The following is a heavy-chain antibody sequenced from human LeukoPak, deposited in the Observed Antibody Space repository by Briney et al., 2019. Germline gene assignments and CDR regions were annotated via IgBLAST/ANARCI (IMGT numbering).Heavy chain of an antibody. V-gene: IGHV3-48*03. CDR3: ATLSDRNFYYSYGLDV. J-gene: IGHJ6*02. D-gene: IGHD1-14*01. Sequence: GGSLRLSCAASGFTLSTYEMNWVRQAPGKGLEWVTYIGRYGVTTYYADSVKGRFTISGDNAKNSLNLQMNSLRAEDTAVYYCATLSDRNFYYSYGLDVWGQGTTVTVS. CDR2: IGRYGVTT. CDR1: GFTLSTYE.